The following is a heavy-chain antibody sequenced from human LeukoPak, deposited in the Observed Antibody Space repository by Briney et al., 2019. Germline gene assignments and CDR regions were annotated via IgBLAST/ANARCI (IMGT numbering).Heavy chain of an antibody. Sequence: SETLSLTCTVSGGSVSSSSYYWGWIRQPPGKGLEWIGSIYYSGSTYYNPSLKSRVTISVDTSKNQFSLKLSSVTAAGTAVYYCARLERFLEWLLSFRFDPWGQGTLVTVSS. CDR2: IYYSGST. CDR1: GGSVSSSSYY. V-gene: IGHV4-39*01. CDR3: ARLERFLEWLLSFRFDP. J-gene: IGHJ5*02. D-gene: IGHD3-3*01.